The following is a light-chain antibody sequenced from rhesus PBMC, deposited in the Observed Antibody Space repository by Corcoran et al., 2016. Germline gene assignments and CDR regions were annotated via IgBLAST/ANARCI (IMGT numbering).Light chain of an antibody. Sequence: DIQMTQSPSSLSASAGDTVTITCRASQSIGSWLAWYQQKPGKAPKHLIYKAASLQSGVPSRFSGSGSGTDFTLTISSLQSEDFTTYYCQQYSSSPYSFGQGTKLEIK. CDR3: QQYSSSPYS. CDR1: QSIGSW. J-gene: IGKJ2*01. V-gene: IGKV1-22*01. CDR2: KAA.